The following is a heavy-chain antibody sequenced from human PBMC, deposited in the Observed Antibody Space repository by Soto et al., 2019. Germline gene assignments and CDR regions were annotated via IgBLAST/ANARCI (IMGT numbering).Heavy chain of an antibody. D-gene: IGHD3-10*01. CDR2: FYSSGTT. Sequence: QVQLQESGPGLVKPSETLSLTCTVSGASISAYYWSWIRQPAGKGLEWIGRFYSSGTTNYTPSLTSRVTLSVDTSKNQVSLKLSSVTAADTAVYYCAREFYSGSGTYYAPFDSWGQGTLVTVSS. CDR3: AREFYSGSGTYYAPFDS. CDR1: GASISAYY. V-gene: IGHV4-4*07. J-gene: IGHJ4*02.